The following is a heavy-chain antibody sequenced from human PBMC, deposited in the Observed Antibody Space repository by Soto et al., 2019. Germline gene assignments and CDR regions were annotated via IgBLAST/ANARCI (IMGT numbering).Heavy chain of an antibody. CDR3: ARGASWTIFGVVEYYYMDV. J-gene: IGHJ6*03. CDR2: INSDGSST. V-gene: IGHV3-74*01. D-gene: IGHD3-3*01. Sequence: GGSLRLSCAASGFTFSSYWMHWVRQAPGKGLVWVSRINSDGSSTSYADSVKGRFTISRDNAKNTLYLQMNSLRAEDTAVYYCARGASWTIFGVVEYYYMDVWGKGTTVTVSS. CDR1: GFTFSSYW.